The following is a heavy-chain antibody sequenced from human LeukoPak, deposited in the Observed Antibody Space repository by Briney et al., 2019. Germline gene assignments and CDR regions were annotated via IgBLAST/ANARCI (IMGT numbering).Heavy chain of an antibody. CDR3: AGYSGSYLVLGTFDI. CDR2: INPNSGGT. J-gene: IGHJ3*02. V-gene: IGHV1-2*02. CDR1: GYTFTGYY. Sequence: VASVKVSCKASGYTFTGYYFHWVRQAPGQGLEWMGWINPNSGGTNYAQKFQGRVTMTRDTSISTAYMELSRLRSDDTAVYYCAGYSGSYLVLGTFDIWGQGTMVTVSS. D-gene: IGHD1-26*01.